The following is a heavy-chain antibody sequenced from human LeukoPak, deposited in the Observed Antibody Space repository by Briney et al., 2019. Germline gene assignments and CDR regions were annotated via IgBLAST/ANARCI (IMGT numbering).Heavy chain of an antibody. V-gene: IGHV4-59*01. Sequence: SETLSLTCTVSGGSISSYYWNWIRQPPGKGLEWIGYIYYTGNSNYNPSLKSRVTISIDTSKNQFSLKLSSVTAADTAVYYCARARGDYDFWSGYYFPDFYYYYGMDVWGQGTTVTVSS. J-gene: IGHJ6*02. CDR3: ARARGDYDFWSGYYFPDFYYYYGMDV. CDR2: IYYTGNS. D-gene: IGHD3-3*01. CDR1: GGSISSYY.